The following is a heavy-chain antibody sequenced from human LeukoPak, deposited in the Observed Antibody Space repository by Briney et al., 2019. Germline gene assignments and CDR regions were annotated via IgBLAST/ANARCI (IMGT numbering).Heavy chain of an antibody. V-gene: IGHV4-34*01. CDR3: ARVSGYYFDY. CDR2: INHSGST. Sequence: SETLSLTCAVYGGSFSGYYWSWIRQPPGKGLEWIGEINHSGSTNYNPSLKSRVTISVDTSKNQFSLKLSSVTAADTAVYYCARVSGYYFDYWGQGTLVTVSS. J-gene: IGHJ4*02. D-gene: IGHD3-9*01. CDR1: GGSFSGYY.